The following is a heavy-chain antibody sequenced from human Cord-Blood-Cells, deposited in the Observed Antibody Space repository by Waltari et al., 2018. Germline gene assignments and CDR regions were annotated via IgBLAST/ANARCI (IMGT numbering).Heavy chain of an antibody. J-gene: IGHJ3*02. Sequence: QVQLVQSGAEVKKPGASVKVPCKASGYPFTSSDINWVRPATGQGLEWMGWMNPNSGNTGYAQKFQGRVTITRNTSISTAYMELSSLRSEDSAVYYCARGRTGPYDAFDIWGQGTMVTVSS. V-gene: IGHV1-8*03. CDR2: MNPNSGNT. D-gene: IGHD3-9*01. CDR1: GYPFTSSD. CDR3: ARGRTGPYDAFDI.